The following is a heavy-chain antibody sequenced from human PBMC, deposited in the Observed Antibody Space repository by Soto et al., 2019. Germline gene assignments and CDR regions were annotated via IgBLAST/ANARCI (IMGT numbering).Heavy chain of an antibody. Sequence: SETLSLTCTVSGGSISSGGYYWSWIRQHPGKGLEWIGYIYYSGSTYYNTSLKSRVTISVDTSKNQFSLKLSSVTAADTAVYYFARDRVSGYYDFWSGLPSLWGQGTLVTVSS. CDR1: GGSISSGGYY. CDR2: IYYSGST. D-gene: IGHD3-3*01. J-gene: IGHJ4*02. CDR3: ARDRVSGYYDFWSGLPSL. V-gene: IGHV4-31*03.